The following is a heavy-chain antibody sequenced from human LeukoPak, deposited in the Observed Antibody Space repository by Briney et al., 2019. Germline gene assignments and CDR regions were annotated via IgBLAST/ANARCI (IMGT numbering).Heavy chain of an antibody. Sequence: PGGSLRLSCAVSGFTFSSYSMNWFRQAPGKGLEWVSAISSGSSHINYADSVKGRFTISRDNAENSLYLQMNSLRAEDTAVYYCARVGHWNDLDYYYYMDVWGKGTTVTVSS. CDR3: ARVGHWNDLDYYYYMDV. V-gene: IGHV3-21*01. D-gene: IGHD1-1*01. CDR1: GFTFSSYS. J-gene: IGHJ6*03. CDR2: ISSGSSHI.